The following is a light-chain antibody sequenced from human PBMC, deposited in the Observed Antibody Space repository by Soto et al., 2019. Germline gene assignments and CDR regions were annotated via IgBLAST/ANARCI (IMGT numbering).Light chain of an antibody. V-gene: IGLV1-44*01. CDR3: AAWDDSLNGLWV. J-gene: IGLJ3*02. Sequence: QSVLTQPPSASGTPGQRVTISCSGSSSNIGSNTVNWYQQLPGTAPKLLIYSNNQRPSGVPDRFSGSKSGTSASLAISGLQSEDEAYYYCAAWDDSLNGLWVFGGGTQLTVL. CDR1: SSNIGSNT. CDR2: SNN.